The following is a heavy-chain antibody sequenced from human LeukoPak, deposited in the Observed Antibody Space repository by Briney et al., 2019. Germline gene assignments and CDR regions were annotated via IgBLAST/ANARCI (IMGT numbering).Heavy chain of an antibody. CDR3: ARDSGRSHYYDSSGYYPF. D-gene: IGHD3-22*01. Sequence: SETLSLTCTVSGGSISSGSYYWSWIRQPAGKGLEWIGRIYTSGSTNYNPSLKSRVTISVDTSKNQFSLKLSSVTAADTAVYYCARDSGRSHYYDSSGYYPFWGQGTLVTVSS. J-gene: IGHJ4*02. CDR2: IYTSGST. V-gene: IGHV4-61*02. CDR1: GGSISSGSYY.